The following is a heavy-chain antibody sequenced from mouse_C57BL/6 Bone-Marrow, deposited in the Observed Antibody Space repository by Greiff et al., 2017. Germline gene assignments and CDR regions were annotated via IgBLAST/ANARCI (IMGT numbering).Heavy chain of an antibody. D-gene: IGHD2-1*01. V-gene: IGHV14-4*01. CDR1: GFNIKDDY. CDR2: IDPENGDT. Sequence: EVQRVESGAELVRPGASVKLSCTASGFNIKDDYMHWVKQRPEQGLEWIGWIDPENGDTEYASKFQGKATITADTSSNTAYLQLSSLTSEDTAVYYCTTADYGNYRFAYWGQGTLVTVSA. CDR3: TTADYGNYRFAY. J-gene: IGHJ3*01.